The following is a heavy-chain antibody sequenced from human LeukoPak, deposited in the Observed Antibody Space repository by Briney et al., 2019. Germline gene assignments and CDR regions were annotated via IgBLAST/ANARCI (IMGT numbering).Heavy chain of an antibody. J-gene: IGHJ3*02. D-gene: IGHD2-21*02. CDR1: GGSISSYY. CDR3: ARDQLQAYCGGDCYSGAFDI. CDR2: IYYSGST. V-gene: IGHV4-59*01. Sequence: SETLSLTCTVSGGSISSYYWSWIRQPPGEGLEWIGYIYYSGSTNYNPSLKSRVTISVDTSKNQFSLKLSSVTAADTAVYYCARDQLQAYCGGDCYSGAFDIWGQGTMVTVSS.